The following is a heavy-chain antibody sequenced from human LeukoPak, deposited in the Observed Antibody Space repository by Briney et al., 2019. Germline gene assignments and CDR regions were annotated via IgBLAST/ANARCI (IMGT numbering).Heavy chain of an antibody. J-gene: IGHJ4*02. V-gene: IGHV1-69*04. CDR2: IIPILGIA. D-gene: IGHD3-10*01. Sequence: SVNVSCKASGGTFSSYAISWVRQAAGQGLEWMGRIIPILGIANYAQKFQGRVTITADKSTSTAYMELSSLRSEDTAVYYCARDLSPTYYYGSGSYCGPFDYWGQGTLVTVSS. CDR1: GGTFSSYA. CDR3: ARDLSPTYYYGSGSYCGPFDY.